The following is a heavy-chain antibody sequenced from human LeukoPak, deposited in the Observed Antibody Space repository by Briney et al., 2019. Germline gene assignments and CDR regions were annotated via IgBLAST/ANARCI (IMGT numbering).Heavy chain of an antibody. CDR2: IHHSGST. CDR1: GGSFSGYY. J-gene: IGHJ3*02. D-gene: IGHD3-22*01. V-gene: IGHV4-34*01. Sequence: SETLSPTCAVYGGSFSGYYWRWIRQFPGKGLEWIGEIHHSGSTNYNPSLKSRVTISVDTSKSQFSLKLSSVTAADTAVYYCARGPYYYDSSGPGDAFDIWGQGTMVTVSS. CDR3: ARGPYYYDSSGPGDAFDI.